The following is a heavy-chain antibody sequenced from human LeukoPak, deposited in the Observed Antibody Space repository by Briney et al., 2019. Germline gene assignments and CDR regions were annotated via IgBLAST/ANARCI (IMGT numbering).Heavy chain of an antibody. CDR3: ARGYDSSGYPFDY. D-gene: IGHD3-22*01. J-gene: IGHJ4*02. Sequence: SETLSLTCTVSGGSISSYSWSWIRQPPGKGLEWIGYIYYSGSTNYNPSLKSRVTISVDTSKNQFPLKLSSVTAADTAVYYCARGYDSSGYPFDYWGQGTLVTVSS. CDR2: IYYSGST. CDR1: GGSISSYS. V-gene: IGHV4-59*01.